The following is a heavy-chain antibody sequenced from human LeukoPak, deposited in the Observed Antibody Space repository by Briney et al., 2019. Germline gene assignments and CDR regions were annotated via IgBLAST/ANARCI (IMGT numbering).Heavy chain of an antibody. CDR2: IIPIFGTA. J-gene: IGHJ5*02. V-gene: IGHV1-69*05. CDR3: ARGGEPVTAMTPYNWFDP. D-gene: IGHD5-18*01. Sequence: ASVKVSCKASGYTFTGYYMHWVRQAPGQGLEWMGGIIPIFGTANYAQKFQGRVTITTDESTSTAYMELSSLRSEDTAVYYCARGGEPVTAMTPYNWFDPWGQGTLVTVSS. CDR1: GYTFTGYY.